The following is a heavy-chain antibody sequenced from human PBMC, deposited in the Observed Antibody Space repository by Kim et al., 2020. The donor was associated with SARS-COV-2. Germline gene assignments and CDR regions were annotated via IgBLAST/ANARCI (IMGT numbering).Heavy chain of an antibody. D-gene: IGHD6-13*01. Sequence: SETLSLTCTVSGGSISSSSYYWGWIRQPPGKGLEWIGSIYYSGSTYYNPSLKSRVTISVDTSKNQFSLKLSSVTAADTAVYYCARQKRGDSSSWPAFDYWGQGTLVTVSS. CDR2: IYYSGST. CDR1: GGSISSSSYY. CDR3: ARQKRGDSSSWPAFDY. J-gene: IGHJ4*02. V-gene: IGHV4-39*01.